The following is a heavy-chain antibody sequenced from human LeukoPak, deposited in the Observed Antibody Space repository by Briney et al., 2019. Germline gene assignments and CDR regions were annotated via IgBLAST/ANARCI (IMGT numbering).Heavy chain of an antibody. V-gene: IGHV3-30*03. CDR2: ISYDGSNK. Sequence: GGSLRLSCAASGFTFSSYGMHWVRQAPGKGLEWVAVISYDGSNKYYADSVKGRFTISRDNSKNTLYLQMDSLRAEDTAVYYCAGSAGRYYYYGMDVWGRGTTVTVSS. CDR3: AGSAGRYYYYGMDV. D-gene: IGHD6-13*01. J-gene: IGHJ6*02. CDR1: GFTFSSYG.